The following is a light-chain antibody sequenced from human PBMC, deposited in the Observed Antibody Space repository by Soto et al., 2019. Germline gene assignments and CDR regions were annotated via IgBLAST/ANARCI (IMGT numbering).Light chain of an antibody. CDR2: EVT. CDR1: SNDIGAYNF. J-gene: IGLJ2*01. CDR3: SSYTTSSSLI. V-gene: IGLV2-14*01. Sequence: QSALTQPASVSGSPGQSITLPCSGSSNDIGAYNFVSWYRQYPGKAPKLMIYEVTNRPPGVSNRFSASKSGNTASLTISGLRAEDEADYYCSSYTTSSSLIFGGGTKLTVL.